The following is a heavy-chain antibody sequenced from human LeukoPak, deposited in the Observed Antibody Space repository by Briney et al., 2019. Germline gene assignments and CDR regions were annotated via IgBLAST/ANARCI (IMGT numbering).Heavy chain of an antibody. D-gene: IGHD4-17*01. Sequence: GGSLRLSCAASGFTFSSYGMHWVRQAPGKGLEWVAFIRFDGSNKYYADSVKGRFTISRDNSENTLYLQMNSLRAEDTAVYYCANRGAVTTYAFDFWGQGTMVTVSS. CDR3: ANRGAVTTYAFDF. J-gene: IGHJ3*01. CDR1: GFTFSSYG. V-gene: IGHV3-30*02. CDR2: IRFDGSNK.